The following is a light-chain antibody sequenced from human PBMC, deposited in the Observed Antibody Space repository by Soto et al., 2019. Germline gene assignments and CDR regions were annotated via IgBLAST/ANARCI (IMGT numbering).Light chain of an antibody. V-gene: IGKV1-5*03. CDR1: QTISSW. J-gene: IGKJ1*01. Sequence: DIQMTRSPSTLSGSVGYRVTLTCRASQTISSWLAWYQQKPGKAPKLLIYKASTLKSGVPSRFSGSGSGTEFTLTISSLQTDDFATYYCKHYNSYSDAFGKGTKVDSK. CDR3: KHYNSYSDA. CDR2: KAS.